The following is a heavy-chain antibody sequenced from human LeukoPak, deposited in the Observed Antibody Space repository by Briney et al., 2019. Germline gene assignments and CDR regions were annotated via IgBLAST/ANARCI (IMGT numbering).Heavy chain of an antibody. Sequence: GRSLRLSCAASGFTFSSYDMFWVRQAPGKGLEWVAVIWFNGGVKHYAESVKGRFSISRDNSKNMLFLQMNSLRAEDTAVYYCTRLFDSSGSQNNWGRGALVTVSS. CDR2: IWFNGGVK. V-gene: IGHV3-33*07. J-gene: IGHJ4*02. CDR3: TRLFDSSGSQNN. D-gene: IGHD3-22*01. CDR1: GFTFSSYD.